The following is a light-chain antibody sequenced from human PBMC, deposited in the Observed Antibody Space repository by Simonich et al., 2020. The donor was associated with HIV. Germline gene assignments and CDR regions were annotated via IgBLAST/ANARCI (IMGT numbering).Light chain of an antibody. V-gene: IGKV1-39*01. CDR2: TAS. CDR3: QQSYVTLLT. CDR1: KSIRRD. J-gene: IGKJ4*01. Sequence: DNPVAPFPFSLSATFRDRVTIPWLASKSIRRDLNWYQQKPGKAPNLLIYTASTLQSGVPSRFSGDGSGTDFTLTITSLQPEDFATYYCQQSYVTLLTFGGGTKVEIK.